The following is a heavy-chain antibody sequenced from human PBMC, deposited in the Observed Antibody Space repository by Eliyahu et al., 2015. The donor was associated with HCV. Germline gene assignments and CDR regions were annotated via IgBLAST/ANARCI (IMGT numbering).Heavy chain of an antibody. V-gene: IGHV3-9*01. D-gene: IGHD2-2*01. CDR3: AKVHCSSTSCLGPYYYYGMDV. CDR1: GFTFDDYA. CDR2: ISWNSGSI. J-gene: IGHJ6*02. Sequence: EVQLVESGGGLVQPGRSLRVSCAASGFTFDDYAMXWVRQAPGKGLEWISGISWNSGSIGYADSVKGRFTISRDNAKNSLYLQMNSLRAEDTALYYCAKVHCSSTSCLGPYYYYGMDVWGQGTTVTVSS.